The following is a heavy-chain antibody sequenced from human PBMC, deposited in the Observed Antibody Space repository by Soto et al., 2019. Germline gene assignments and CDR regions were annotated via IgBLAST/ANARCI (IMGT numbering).Heavy chain of an antibody. Sequence: ASVKVSCKATGYTFTSYGISWVRQAPGQGLEWMGWISAYNGNTNYARKLQGRVTMTTDTSTSTAYMELRSLRSDDTAVYYCASNLEPHGYGDAGGMDVWGQGTTVTVSS. CDR2: ISAYNGNT. V-gene: IGHV1-18*01. CDR1: GYTFTSYG. D-gene: IGHD4-17*01. CDR3: ASNLEPHGYGDAGGMDV. J-gene: IGHJ6*02.